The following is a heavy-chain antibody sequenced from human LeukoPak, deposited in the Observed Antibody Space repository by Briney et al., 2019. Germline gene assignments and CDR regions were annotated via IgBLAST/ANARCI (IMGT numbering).Heavy chain of an antibody. J-gene: IGHJ4*02. D-gene: IGHD3-22*01. Sequence: SETLSLTCTVSGGSVSTGSYYWSWIRQPAGRGLEWIGHIHTSGTMNYNASLKSRVRISVETSKNRFSLRLSSVTAADTAVYFCARGILRDYYDSSGFYHRGGVGYWGQGTLVTVSS. CDR1: GGSVSTGSYY. CDR2: IHTSGTM. CDR3: ARGILRDYYDSSGFYHRGGVGY. V-gene: IGHV4-61*09.